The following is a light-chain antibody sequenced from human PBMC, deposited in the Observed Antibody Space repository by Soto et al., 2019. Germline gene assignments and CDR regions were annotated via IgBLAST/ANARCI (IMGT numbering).Light chain of an antibody. CDR1: QSLLYSSNNKTY. CDR2: WAS. J-gene: IGKJ2*01. CDR3: QQYYSDFFT. V-gene: IGKV4-1*01. Sequence: DIVMTQSPASLTVSLGERATINCKSSQSLLYSSNNKTYLTWYQHRPGQSPKMLIFWASARESGVPDRFAGSGSETDFTLTISSLQAEDAAVYYCQQYYSDFFTFGQGTRLEIK.